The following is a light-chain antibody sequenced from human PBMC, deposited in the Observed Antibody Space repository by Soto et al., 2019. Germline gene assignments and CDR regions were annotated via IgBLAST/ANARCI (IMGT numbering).Light chain of an antibody. J-gene: IGKJ1*01. CDR1: QGIRDE. CDR2: AAS. Sequence: AIQMTQSPSSLSASVGDRVTITCRASQGIRDELGWYQQKPGKAPNLLIFAASRLQSWVPSRFSGRGSGTDFTLTITSLQPEDFATYYCLQDYDYPRTFGQGTKVELK. V-gene: IGKV1-6*02. CDR3: LQDYDYPRT.